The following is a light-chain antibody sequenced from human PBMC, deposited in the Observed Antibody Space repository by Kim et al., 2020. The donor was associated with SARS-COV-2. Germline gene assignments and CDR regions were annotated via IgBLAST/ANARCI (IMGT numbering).Light chain of an antibody. CDR2: GAS. CDR3: QQYGRLLT. Sequence: ELLLTSPQCTLSLSPGEKANLSCRASQSVTKNYFAWYLQKPGQAPRLLIYGASSRASGIPDRFSGSGSGTDFTLTISRLEPEDSAVYYCQQYGRLLTFAQGPRLEI. J-gene: IGKJ5*01. V-gene: IGKV3-20*01. CDR1: QSVTKNY.